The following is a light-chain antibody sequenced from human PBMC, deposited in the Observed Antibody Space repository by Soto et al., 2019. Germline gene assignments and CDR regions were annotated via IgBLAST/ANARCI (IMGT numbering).Light chain of an antibody. J-gene: IGKJ4*01. CDR1: QSVSRY. Sequence: EIALTQSPATLSLSPGQRATLSCRASQSVSRYLAWYQQKPGQAPRLLIYDASNRATGIPARFSGSGSGTDFTPTISSLEPEDFAVYYCQQRGNWPSFGGGTKWIS. CDR2: DAS. V-gene: IGKV3-11*01. CDR3: QQRGNWPS.